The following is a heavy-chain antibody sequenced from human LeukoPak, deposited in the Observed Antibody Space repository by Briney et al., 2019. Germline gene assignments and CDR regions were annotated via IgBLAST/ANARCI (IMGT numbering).Heavy chain of an antibody. CDR3: ARHSKVATAFYYYYGMDV. CDR1: GGSISSSSYY. J-gene: IGHJ6*02. CDR2: IYYSGST. D-gene: IGHD2-21*02. Sequence: PSETLSLTCTVSGGSISSSSYYWGWIRQPPGKGLEWIGSIYYSGSTNYNPSLKSRVTISVDTSKNQFSLKLSSVTAADTAVYYCARHSKVATAFYYYYGMDVWGQGTTVTVSS. V-gene: IGHV4-39*01.